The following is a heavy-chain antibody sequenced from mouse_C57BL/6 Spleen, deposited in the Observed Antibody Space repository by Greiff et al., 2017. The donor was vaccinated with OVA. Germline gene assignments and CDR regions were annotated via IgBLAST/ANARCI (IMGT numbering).Heavy chain of an antibody. CDR2: ISDGGSYT. CDR1: GFTFSSYA. V-gene: IGHV5-4*01. J-gene: IGHJ1*03. CDR3: ARDPAYYSNYEGYFDV. Sequence: EVQVVESGGGLVKPGGSLKLSCAASGFTFSSYAMSWVRQTPEKRLEWVATISDGGSYTYYPDNVKGRFTISRDNAKNNLYLQMSHLKSEDTAMYYCARDPAYYSNYEGYFDVWGTGTTVTVSS. D-gene: IGHD2-5*01.